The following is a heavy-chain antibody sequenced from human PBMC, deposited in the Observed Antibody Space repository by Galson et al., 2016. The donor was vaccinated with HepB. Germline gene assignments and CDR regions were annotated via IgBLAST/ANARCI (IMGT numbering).Heavy chain of an antibody. D-gene: IGHD2-15*01. CDR2: IRQDGNEK. CDR3: ARESGYCSGGSCYGDAFDV. V-gene: IGHV3-7*01. CDR1: GFTLSSYW. Sequence: SLRLSCAASGFTLSSYWMTWVRQAPGKGLEWVANIRQDGNEKYHAEFVKGRFTISRDNAKNSLYLQMSGLRPEDTAVYYCARESGYCSGGSCYGDAFDVWGQGAMVTVSS. J-gene: IGHJ3*01.